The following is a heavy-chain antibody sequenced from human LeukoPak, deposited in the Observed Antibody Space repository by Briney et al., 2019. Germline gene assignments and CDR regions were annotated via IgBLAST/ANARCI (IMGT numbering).Heavy chain of an antibody. CDR3: SRQVVGNDY. Sequence: SETLSLTCAVYGESSFSSYYWSWIRQTPGGALEWIGEINHSGYTNYNPSLKSRVTLSTDTSKNQFSLRLNSVTAADTAVYYCSRQVVGNDYWGQGTLVTVSS. CDR1: GESSFSSYY. D-gene: IGHD3-22*01. J-gene: IGHJ4*02. CDR2: INHSGYT. V-gene: IGHV4-34*01.